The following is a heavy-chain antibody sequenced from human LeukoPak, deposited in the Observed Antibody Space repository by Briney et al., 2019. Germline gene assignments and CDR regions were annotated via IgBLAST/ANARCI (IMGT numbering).Heavy chain of an antibody. J-gene: IGHJ3*02. CDR3: AKATSATVTTSHDAFDI. D-gene: IGHD4-11*01. CDR2: ISWNSGSI. Sequence: GGSLRLSCAASAFTFSSYAMHWVRQAPGKGLEWVSGISWNSGSIGYADSVKGRFTISRDNAKNSLYLQMNSLRAEDMALYYCAKATSATVTTSHDAFDIWGQGTMVTVSS. V-gene: IGHV3-9*03. CDR1: AFTFSSYA.